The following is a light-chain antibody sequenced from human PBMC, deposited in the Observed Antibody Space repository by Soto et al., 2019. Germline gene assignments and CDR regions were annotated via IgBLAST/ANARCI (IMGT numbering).Light chain of an antibody. J-gene: IGKJ1*01. CDR2: AAS. Sequence: DIQMTQSPSSLSASVGDRVTITCRASQGSSTYLVWYQQKPGTVPKLLIFAASTFQSEVPSRFSGSGSGTDFTLTISSLKSQDVASYSCQNYNRSPWTFRQGTKVEIK. CDR3: QNYNRSPWT. V-gene: IGKV1-27*01. CDR1: QGSSTY.